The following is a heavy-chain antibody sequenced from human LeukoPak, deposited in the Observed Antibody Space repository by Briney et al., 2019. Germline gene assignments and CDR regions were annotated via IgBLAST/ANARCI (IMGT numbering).Heavy chain of an antibody. CDR3: TTTYCGGDCSDYFDY. Sequence: GGSLRLSCAASGFTFSNAWMSWVRQAPGKGLEWVGRIKSKTDGGTTDYAAPVKGRFTISRDDSKNTLYLQMNSLKTEDTAVYYCTTTYCGGDCSDYFDYWGQGTLVTASS. D-gene: IGHD2-21*02. CDR1: GFTFSNAW. J-gene: IGHJ4*02. CDR2: IKSKTDGGTT. V-gene: IGHV3-15*01.